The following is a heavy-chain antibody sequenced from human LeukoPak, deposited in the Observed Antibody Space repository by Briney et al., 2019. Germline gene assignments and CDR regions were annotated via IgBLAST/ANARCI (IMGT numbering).Heavy chain of an antibody. J-gene: IGHJ4*02. D-gene: IGHD4-23*01. CDR1: GGSISSSSYY. CDR2: IYYSGST. V-gene: IGHV4-39*07. CDR3: ARVVTFRFDY. Sequence: SETLSLTCTVSGGSISSSSYYWGWIRQPPGNGLEWIGSIYYSGSTYYNPSLKSRVTISVDTSKNQFSLKLSSVTAADTAVYYCARVVTFRFDYWGQGTLVTVSS.